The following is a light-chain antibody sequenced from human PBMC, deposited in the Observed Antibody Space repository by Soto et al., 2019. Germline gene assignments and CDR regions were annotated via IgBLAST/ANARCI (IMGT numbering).Light chain of an antibody. J-gene: IGLJ3*02. CDR3: AAWDDSLDGGV. CDR2: RNN. CDR1: RSNIGSNF. V-gene: IGLV1-47*01. Sequence: QSMLTQPPSASGTPGQRVTMSCSGSRSNIGSNFVFWYQQLPGTAPKLLIYRNNLRPSGVPDRFSGSKSGTSASLAISGLRSDDEADYYCAAWDDSLDGGVFGGGTKLTVL.